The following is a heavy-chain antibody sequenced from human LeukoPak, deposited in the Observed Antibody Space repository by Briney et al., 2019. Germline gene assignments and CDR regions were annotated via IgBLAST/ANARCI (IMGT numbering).Heavy chain of an antibody. Sequence: ASVKVSCKVSGYTLTELSMHWVRQAPGKGLEWMGGFDPEDGETIYAQKFQGRVTMTEDTSTDTAYMELSSLRSEDTGVYYCATAELLGILGAFDIWGPGTMVTVSS. V-gene: IGHV1-24*01. D-gene: IGHD2-15*01. CDR2: FDPEDGET. CDR3: ATAELLGILGAFDI. CDR1: GYTLTELS. J-gene: IGHJ3*02.